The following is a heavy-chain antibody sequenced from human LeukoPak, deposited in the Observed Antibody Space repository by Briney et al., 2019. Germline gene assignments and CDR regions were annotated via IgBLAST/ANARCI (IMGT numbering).Heavy chain of an antibody. D-gene: IGHD1-14*01. Sequence: ASVKVSCKASGYTFTSYAMNWVRQAPGQGLEWMGWINTNTGNPTYAQGFTGRFVFSLDTSVSTAYLQISSLKAEDTAVYYCARGGFQVYSTPNFDYWGQGTLVTVSS. J-gene: IGHJ4*02. V-gene: IGHV7-4-1*02. CDR3: ARGGFQVYSTPNFDY. CDR2: INTNTGNP. CDR1: GYTFTSYA.